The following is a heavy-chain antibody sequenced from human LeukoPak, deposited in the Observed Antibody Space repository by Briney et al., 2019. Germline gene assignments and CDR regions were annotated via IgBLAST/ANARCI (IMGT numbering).Heavy chain of an antibody. V-gene: IGHV7-4-1*02. CDR3: ARWEDTAMGDDAFDI. D-gene: IGHD5-18*01. J-gene: IGHJ3*02. CDR1: GYTFTSYA. Sequence: ASVKVSCKASGYTFTSYAMNWVRQAPEQGLEWMGWINTNTGNPTYAQGFTGRFVFSLDTSVSTAYLQISSLKAEDTAVYYCARWEDTAMGDDAFDIWGQGTMVTVSS. CDR2: INTNTGNP.